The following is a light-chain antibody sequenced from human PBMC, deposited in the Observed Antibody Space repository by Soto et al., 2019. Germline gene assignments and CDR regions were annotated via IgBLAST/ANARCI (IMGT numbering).Light chain of an antibody. CDR3: MQALQTAWT. V-gene: IGKV2-28*01. Sequence: DIVMTQSPLSLPVTPGEPASISCRSSQSLLHSNGYNYLDWYRQKPGQSPQLLIYLGSNRASGVPGRLSGSGSGTYFTLKISRGEAEDVGVYYCMQALQTAWTFGQGTKVEIK. J-gene: IGKJ1*01. CDR1: QSLLHSNGYNY. CDR2: LGS.